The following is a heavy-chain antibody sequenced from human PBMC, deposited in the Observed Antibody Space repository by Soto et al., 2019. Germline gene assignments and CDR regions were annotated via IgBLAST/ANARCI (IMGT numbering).Heavy chain of an antibody. J-gene: IGHJ6*02. CDR3: ARDLGPLHSPRIAVRPGCYYYGMDV. CDR1: GYTFTGYY. CDR2: INPNSGGT. Sequence: ASVKVSRKASGYTFTGYYMHWVRQAPGQGLEWMGWINPNSGGTNYAQKFQGWVTMTRDTSISTAYMELSRPRSDDTAVYYCARDLGPLHSPRIAVRPGCYYYGMDVWGQGTTVTVSS. V-gene: IGHV1-2*04. D-gene: IGHD6-6*01.